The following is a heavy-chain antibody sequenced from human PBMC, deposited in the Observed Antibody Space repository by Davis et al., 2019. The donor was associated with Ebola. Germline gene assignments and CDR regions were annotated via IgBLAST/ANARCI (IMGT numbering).Heavy chain of an antibody. J-gene: IGHJ6*02. CDR2: INPSGGST. V-gene: IGHV1-46*01. CDR1: GYTFTSYY. Sequence: AASVKVSCKASGYTFTSYYMHWVRQAPGQGLEWMGIINPSGGSTSYAQKFQGRVTMTRDTSTSTAYMELSRLRSDDTAVYYCARGDPYYYYGMDVWGQGTTVTVSS. CDR3: ARGDPYYYYGMDV.